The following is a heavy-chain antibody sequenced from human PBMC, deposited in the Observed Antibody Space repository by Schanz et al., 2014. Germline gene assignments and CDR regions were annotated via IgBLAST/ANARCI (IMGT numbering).Heavy chain of an antibody. V-gene: IGHV3-23*04. J-gene: IGHJ4*02. CDR1: GFTFSDYY. CDR3: AKRNHDMQSLPLDY. D-gene: IGHD3-9*01. Sequence: EVQLVESGGGLVKPGGSLRLSCAASGFTFSDYYMSWIRQAPGKGLEWVSLVSASGGGPFYADSVKGRFTISRDNSKNTLYLQMNSLSAEDTAVYYCAKRNHDMQSLPLDYWGQGTLVIVSS. CDR2: VSASGGGP.